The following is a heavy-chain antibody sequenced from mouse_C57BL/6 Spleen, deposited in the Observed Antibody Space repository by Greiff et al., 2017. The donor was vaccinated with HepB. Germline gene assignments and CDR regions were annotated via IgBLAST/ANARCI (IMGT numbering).Heavy chain of an antibody. D-gene: IGHD2-1*01. V-gene: IGHV1-53*01. CDR1: GYTFTSYW. J-gene: IGHJ4*01. CDR2: INPSNGGT. CDR3: ERPIYFYAMDY. Sequence: QVQLKESGTELVKPGASVKLSCKASGYTFTSYWMHWVKQRPGQGLEWIGNINPSNGGTNYNEKFKSKATLTVDKSSSTAYMQLSSLTSEDSAVYYCERPIYFYAMDYWGQGTSVTVSS.